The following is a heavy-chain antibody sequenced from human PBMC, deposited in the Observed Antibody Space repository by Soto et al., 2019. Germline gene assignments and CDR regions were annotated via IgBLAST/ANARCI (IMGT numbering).Heavy chain of an antibody. CDR1: GGSITSGGYY. CDR2: IYYSGSA. Sequence: QLQLQESGPGLVKPSQTLSLTCTVSGGSITSGGYYWSGIRQHTVKGLEWFGYIYYSGSAYYNPSLKSRITISVDTSKKQYSLRLTSLTPADTAVYYCASCDMVTHPRVVDYWGQGILVTVSS. J-gene: IGHJ4*02. CDR3: ASCDMVTHPRVVDY. D-gene: IGHD2-21*02. V-gene: IGHV4-31*03.